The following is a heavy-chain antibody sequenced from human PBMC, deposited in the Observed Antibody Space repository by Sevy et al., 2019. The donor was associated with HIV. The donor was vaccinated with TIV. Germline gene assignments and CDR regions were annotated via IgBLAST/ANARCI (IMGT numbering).Heavy chain of an antibody. CDR3: SRLTASSAHDS. CDR1: GHTLSRHA. CDR2: ISTYNGDT. D-gene: IGHD2-21*02. Sequence: ASVKVSCETFGHTLSRHAISWVRQAPGQGLEWMGWISTYNGDTIYAQNFQGRVTMTTDTSTRTAYMELRSLRSDDPVVYFCSRLTASSAHDSWGQGTLVTVSS. J-gene: IGHJ4*02. V-gene: IGHV1-18*04.